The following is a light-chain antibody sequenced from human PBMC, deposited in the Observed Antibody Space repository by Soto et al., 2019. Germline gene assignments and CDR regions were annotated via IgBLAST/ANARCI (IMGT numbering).Light chain of an antibody. CDR2: EVS. CDR3: SSYGGSSTL. Sequence: QSALTQPPSASGSPGQSVTISCTGTSSDVGAYNYVSWYQQHPGKAPKLIIYEVSKWPSGVPDLFSGSKSGNTASLTVSGLQAEDEADYYCSSYGGSSTLFGGGTQLTVL. CDR1: SSDVGAYNY. J-gene: IGLJ7*01. V-gene: IGLV2-8*01.